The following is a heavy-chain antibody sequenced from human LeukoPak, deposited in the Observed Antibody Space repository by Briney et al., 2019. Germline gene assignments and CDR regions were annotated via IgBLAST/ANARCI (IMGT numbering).Heavy chain of an antibody. D-gene: IGHD3-22*01. CDR2: INPSGGST. CDR3: ARDAYYYDTPYFDY. V-gene: IGHV1-46*01. Sequence: ASVKVSCKASGYTFTSYDINWVRQAPGQGLECLGIINPSGGSTSYAQKFQGRVTMTRDTSTSTVYMELSSLRSEDTAVYYCARDAYYYDTPYFDYWGQGTLVTVSS. CDR1: GYTFTSYD. J-gene: IGHJ4*02.